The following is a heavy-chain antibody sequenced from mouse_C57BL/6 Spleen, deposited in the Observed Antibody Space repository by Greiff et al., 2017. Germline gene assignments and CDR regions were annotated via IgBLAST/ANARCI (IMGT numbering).Heavy chain of an antibody. CDR1: GYAFSSYW. Sequence: VQLQQSGAELVKPGASVKFSCKASGYAFSSYWMNWVKQRPGKGLEWIGQIYPGDGDTNYNGKFKGKATLTADKSSSTAYMQLSSLTSEDSAVYFCARSGYYYAMDCWGKGTSVTVSS. V-gene: IGHV1-80*01. CDR2: IYPGDGDT. CDR3: ARSGYYYAMDC. J-gene: IGHJ4*01. D-gene: IGHD2-2*01.